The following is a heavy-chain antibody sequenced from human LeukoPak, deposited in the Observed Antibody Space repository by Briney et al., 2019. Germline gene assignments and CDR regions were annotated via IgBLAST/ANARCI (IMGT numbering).Heavy chain of an antibody. V-gene: IGHV3-7*01. J-gene: IGHJ4*02. CDR3: TRGGATSSWYWFF. CDR2: INKDGSEQ. CDR1: GFTFSDYW. D-gene: IGHD6-13*01. Sequence: GGSLRLSCAASGFTFSDYWMSWVRQAPGKGPEWVASINKDGSEQYYVDSVKGRFTISRDNAKNSLSLQVSSLRAEDTAVYYCTRGGATSSWYWFFWGQGTLVTVSS.